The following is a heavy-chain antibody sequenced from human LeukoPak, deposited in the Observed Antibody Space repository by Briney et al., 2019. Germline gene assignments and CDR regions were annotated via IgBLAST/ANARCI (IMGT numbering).Heavy chain of an antibody. CDR2: IYYSGST. V-gene: IGHV4-31*03. CDR3: ARIDQYYFDY. CDR1: GGSISSGGYY. Sequence: SETLSLTCTVSGGSISSGGYYWRWIRQHPGKGLEWIGYIYYSGSTYYNPSLKSRVTISVDTSKNQFSLKLSSVTAADTAVYYCARIDQYYFDYWGQRTLVTVSS. J-gene: IGHJ4*02.